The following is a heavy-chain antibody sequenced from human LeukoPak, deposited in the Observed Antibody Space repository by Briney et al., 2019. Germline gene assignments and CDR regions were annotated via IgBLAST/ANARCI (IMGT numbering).Heavy chain of an antibody. CDR3: ARDFAHCSSTSCYEDV. CDR2: IYYSGST. D-gene: IGHD2-2*01. Sequence: SETLSLTCAVSGGSISSSSSYWGWIRQPPGKGLEWIGSIYYSGSTYYNPSLKSRVTISVDTSKNQFSLKLSSVTAADTAVYYCARDFAHCSSTSCYEDVWGKGTTVTVSS. J-gene: IGHJ6*04. CDR1: GGSISSSSSY. V-gene: IGHV4-39*07.